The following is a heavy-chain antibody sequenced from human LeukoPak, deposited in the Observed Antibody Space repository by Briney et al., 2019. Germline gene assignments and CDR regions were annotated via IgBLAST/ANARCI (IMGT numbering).Heavy chain of an antibody. CDR2: ISGNGGTT. D-gene: IGHD3-9*01. CDR3: ARESYSYEILTGYQRATWFDP. CDR1: GFIFSSYA. V-gene: IGHV3-23*01. J-gene: IGHJ5*02. Sequence: GGSLRLSCAASGFIFSSYAMSWVRQAPGKGLDWVSGISGNGGTTNYADSVKGRFTMSRDNSMDTLYLQMNSLRAEDTAVYYCARESYSYEILTGYQRATWFDPWGQGTLVTVSS.